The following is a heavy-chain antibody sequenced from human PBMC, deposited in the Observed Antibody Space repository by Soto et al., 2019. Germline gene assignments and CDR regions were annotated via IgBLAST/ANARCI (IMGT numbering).Heavy chain of an antibody. J-gene: IGHJ4*02. CDR3: ATGPYDSSGYYYY. Sequence: GASVKVSCKASGGTFSNYAVSWVRQAPGQGLEWMGVIILPFGTPNYAQTFQGRVTITADESMTTAYMELSGLRSEDTAVYYCATGPYDSSGYYYYWGQGTLVTVSS. D-gene: IGHD3-22*01. CDR2: IILPFGTP. CDR1: GGTFSNYA. V-gene: IGHV1-69*13.